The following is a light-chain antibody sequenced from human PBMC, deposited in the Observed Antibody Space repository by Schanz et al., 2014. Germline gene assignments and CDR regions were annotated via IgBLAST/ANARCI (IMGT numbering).Light chain of an antibody. Sequence: QSALTQPPSVSGSPGQSVTISCTGTSGDVGSYNRVSWYQQPPGTAPKLMIYEVNNRPSGVPDRFSGSKSGNTASLTVSGLQADDEADYYCSSYTSSSTLIFGGGTKVTVL. CDR3: SSYTSSSTLI. CDR2: EVN. V-gene: IGLV2-18*02. CDR1: SGDVGSYNR. J-gene: IGLJ2*01.